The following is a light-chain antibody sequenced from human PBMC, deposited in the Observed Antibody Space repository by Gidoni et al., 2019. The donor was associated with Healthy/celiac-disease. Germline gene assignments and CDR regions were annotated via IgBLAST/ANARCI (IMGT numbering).Light chain of an antibody. CDR2: EVS. CDR3: SSYTSSSRV. J-gene: IGLJ1*01. Sequence: QSALTQPASVSGSPGQSITISCTGTSRDVGGYNYVSWYQQPPGKAPKLMISEVSNRPSGVSNRFSGSKSGNTASLTISGLQAEDEADYYCSSYTSSSRVFGTGTKVTVL. V-gene: IGLV2-14*01. CDR1: SRDVGGYNY.